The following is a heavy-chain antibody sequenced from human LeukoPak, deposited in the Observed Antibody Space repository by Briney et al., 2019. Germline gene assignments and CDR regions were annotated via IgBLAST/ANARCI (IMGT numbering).Heavy chain of an antibody. Sequence: GGSLRLSCAASGFTFSSYEMNWVRQAPGKGLEWVSYISSSGNTIYYADSVKGRFTLSRDNAKNSLYLQMNSLRAEDTAVYYCATIPRTYYYDSSGYFHFDYWGQGTLVTVSS. V-gene: IGHV3-48*03. D-gene: IGHD3-22*01. CDR2: ISSSGNTI. CDR3: ATIPRTYYYDSSGYFHFDY. J-gene: IGHJ4*02. CDR1: GFTFSSYE.